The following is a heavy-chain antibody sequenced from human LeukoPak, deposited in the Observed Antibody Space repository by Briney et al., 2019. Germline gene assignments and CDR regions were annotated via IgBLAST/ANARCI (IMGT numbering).Heavy chain of an antibody. D-gene: IGHD3-3*01. Sequence: SGTLSLTCSVSGGSIISSNYYWGWIRQPPGKGLEWIGSIYQSGSVSSYYNPSLKSRVTISGDTSNNQFSLRLSSVTAADTAVYYCVSTLRFLPYRRFDYWGQGTLVTVPS. CDR1: GGSIISSNYY. J-gene: IGHJ4*02. CDR3: VSTLRFLPYRRFDY. CDR2: IYQSGSVSS. V-gene: IGHV4-39*01.